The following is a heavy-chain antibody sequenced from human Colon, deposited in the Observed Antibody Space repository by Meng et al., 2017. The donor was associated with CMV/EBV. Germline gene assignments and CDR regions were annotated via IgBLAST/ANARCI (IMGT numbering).Heavy chain of an antibody. Sequence: GGSLRLSCAASGFRFSSYEMSWVRQAPGKGPEWVSAISGTGSITYYTDAVKGRFTISRDNSNLYLRMNSLRVEDTAVYFCAKIGKVGTSGWPPDSWGQGTLGTVSS. D-gene: IGHD6-19*01. CDR1: GFRFSSYE. J-gene: IGHJ4*02. CDR3: AKIGKVGTSGWPPDS. CDR2: ISGTGSIT. V-gene: IGHV3-23*01.